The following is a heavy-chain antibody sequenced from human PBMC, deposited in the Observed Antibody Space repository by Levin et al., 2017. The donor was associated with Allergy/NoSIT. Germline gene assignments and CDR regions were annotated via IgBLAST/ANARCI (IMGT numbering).Heavy chain of an antibody. J-gene: IGHJ6*02. D-gene: IGHD3-22*01. CDR1: GYSFSNNW. Sequence: GESLKISCKGSGYSFSNNWIGWVRQMPGKGLEWMGIIYPGDSDTRYSPPFQGQVTISADESISTAYLHWSSLKASDSAIYYCTRPAHYYDSVATSTYYSQGTDVWGQGTTVTVSS. CDR3: TRPAHYYDSVATSTYYSQGTDV. CDR2: IYPGDSDT. V-gene: IGHV5-51*01.